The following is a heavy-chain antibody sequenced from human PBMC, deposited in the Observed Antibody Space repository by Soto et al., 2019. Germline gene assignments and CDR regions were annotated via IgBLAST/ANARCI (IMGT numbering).Heavy chain of an antibody. V-gene: IGHV3-48*02. D-gene: IGHD3-10*01. CDR3: ARDLGFGPPPFPWGSGIPYYYYGMDV. CDR1: GFTFSSYS. CDR2: ISSSSSTI. Sequence: EVQLVESGGGLVQPGGSLRLSCAASGFTFSSYSMNWVRQAPGKGLEWVSYISSSSSTIYYADSVKGRFTISRDNAKNSLYLQMNSLRDEDTAVYYCARDLGFGPPPFPWGSGIPYYYYGMDVWGEGTTVTVSS. J-gene: IGHJ6*04.